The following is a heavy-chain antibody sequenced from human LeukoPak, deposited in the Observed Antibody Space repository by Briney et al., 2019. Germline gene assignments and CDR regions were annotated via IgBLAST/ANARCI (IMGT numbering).Heavy chain of an antibody. V-gene: IGHV1-18*01. Sequence: ASVKVSCKASGYTFTSYDISWVRQATGQGLEWMGWMNPNSGNTNYAQKLQGRVTMTTDTSTSTAYMELRSLRSDDTAVYYCASGDSSSYNFDYWGQGTLVTVSS. CDR1: GYTFTSYD. D-gene: IGHD6-13*01. CDR3: ASGDSSSYNFDY. CDR2: MNPNSGNT. J-gene: IGHJ4*02.